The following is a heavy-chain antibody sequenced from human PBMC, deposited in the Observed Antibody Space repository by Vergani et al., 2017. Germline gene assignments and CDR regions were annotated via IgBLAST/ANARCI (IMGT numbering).Heavy chain of an antibody. CDR1: GGSISSGDYY. Sequence: QVQLQESGPGLVKPSQTLSLTCTVSGGSISSGDYYGSWIRQPPGKGLEWIGYIYYSGSTYYNPSLKSQVTISVETSKNQFSLKLSSVTAADTAVYYCARVDYYGSGSSLYYYYMDVWGKGTTVTVSS. CDR3: ARVDYYGSGSSLYYYYMDV. V-gene: IGHV4-30-4*01. CDR2: IYYSGST. J-gene: IGHJ6*03. D-gene: IGHD3-10*01.